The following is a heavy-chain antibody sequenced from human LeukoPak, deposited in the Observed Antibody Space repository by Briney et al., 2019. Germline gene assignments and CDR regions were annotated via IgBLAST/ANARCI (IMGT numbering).Heavy chain of an antibody. D-gene: IGHD2-21*02. CDR1: GFTFSSYS. J-gene: IGHJ3*02. CDR2: VSYSSSTI. V-gene: IGHV3-48*02. Sequence: GGSLRLSCAASGFTFSSYSMNWVRQAPGKGLEWISYVSYSSSTIYYADSVKGRFTISRDNAKNSLYLQMNSLRDEDTAVYYCARENIVVVTAIRDAFDIWGQGTMVTVSS. CDR3: ARENIVVVTAIRDAFDI.